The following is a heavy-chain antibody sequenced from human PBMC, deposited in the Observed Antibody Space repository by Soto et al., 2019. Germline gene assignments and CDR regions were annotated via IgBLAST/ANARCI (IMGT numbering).Heavy chain of an antibody. V-gene: IGHV3-33*08. J-gene: IGHJ4*02. CDR3: ARNDAVTNPFDY. D-gene: IGHD4-17*01. Sequence: GGSLRLSCAASGFTFSSYSMNWVRQAPGKGLEWVAVIWYDGSNKYYADSVKGRFTISRDNSKNTLYLQMNSLRAEDTAVYYCARNDAVTNPFDYWGQGTLVTVSS. CDR2: IWYDGSNK. CDR1: GFTFSSYS.